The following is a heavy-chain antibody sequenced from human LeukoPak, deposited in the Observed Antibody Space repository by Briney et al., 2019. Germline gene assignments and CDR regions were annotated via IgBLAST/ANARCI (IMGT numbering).Heavy chain of an antibody. Sequence: GGSLRLSCAASGFTFSDYYMSWIRQAPGKGLEWVSYISSSGSTIYYADSVKGRFTISRDNAKNSLYLQMNSLRAEDMAVYYCARDSSSWDYYYYGMDVWGQGTTVTVSS. CDR1: GFTFSDYY. D-gene: IGHD6-13*01. CDR2: ISSSGSTI. CDR3: ARDSSSWDYYYYGMDV. V-gene: IGHV3-11*04. J-gene: IGHJ6*02.